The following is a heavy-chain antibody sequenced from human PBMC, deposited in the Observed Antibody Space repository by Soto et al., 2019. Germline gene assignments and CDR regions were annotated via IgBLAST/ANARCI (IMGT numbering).Heavy chain of an antibody. V-gene: IGHV3-33*01. D-gene: IGHD6-19*01. CDR2: IWYDGTNR. CDR3: ARESSSGRRDRIDY. CDR1: GFTCSNHG. Sequence: GALRVSCAASGFTCSNHGMHWVRQAPGKGLEWVTVIWYDGTNRFYADSVKGRFTISRDISENTVFLQMNSLRAEDTAVYYCARESSSGRRDRIDYWGQGTLVTVSS. J-gene: IGHJ4*02.